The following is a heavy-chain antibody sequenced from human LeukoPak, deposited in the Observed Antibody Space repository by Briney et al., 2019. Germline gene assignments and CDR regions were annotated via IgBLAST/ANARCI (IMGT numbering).Heavy chain of an antibody. CDR3: ARDDYGDYRDLYYFDY. J-gene: IGHJ4*02. D-gene: IGHD4-17*01. Sequence: ASVKVSCKASGGTFSSYAISWVRQAPGQGLEWMGGIIPTFGTANYAQKFQGRVTITADESTSTAYMELSSLRSEDTAVYYCARDDYGDYRDLYYFDYWGQGTLVTVSS. CDR1: GGTFSSYA. CDR2: IIPTFGTA. V-gene: IGHV1-69*13.